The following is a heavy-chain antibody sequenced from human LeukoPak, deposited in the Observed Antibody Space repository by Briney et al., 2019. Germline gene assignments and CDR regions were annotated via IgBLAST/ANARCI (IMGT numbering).Heavy chain of an antibody. CDR2: IYYSGST. Sequence: PSEALSLTCTVSSGSISTYYWSWIQQPPGKGLEWIGYIYYSGSTNYNPSLVSRVAMSVDTSKNQFSLRLSSVTAADTAVYYCARDSSGGATYFDYWGQGTLVTVSS. J-gene: IGHJ4*02. CDR3: ARDSSGGATYFDY. CDR1: SGSISTYY. D-gene: IGHD1-26*01. V-gene: IGHV4-59*01.